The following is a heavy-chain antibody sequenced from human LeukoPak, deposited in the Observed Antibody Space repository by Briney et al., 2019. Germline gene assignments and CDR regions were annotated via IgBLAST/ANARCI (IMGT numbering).Heavy chain of an antibody. CDR1: RFTFSSDR. Sequence: GGALRLSCAASRFTFSSDRMSWVRQAPGKGLECVSHIYQVGGDKYTMHSVKGRFTTSRDNAKNSLYLQMICLRAEDTAVYYCVGPLGISSSWPRSYAFDYWGQGTLVTVSS. J-gene: IGHJ4*02. V-gene: IGHV3-7*03. CDR2: IYQVGGDK. CDR3: VGPLGISSSWPRSYAFDY. D-gene: IGHD6-13*01.